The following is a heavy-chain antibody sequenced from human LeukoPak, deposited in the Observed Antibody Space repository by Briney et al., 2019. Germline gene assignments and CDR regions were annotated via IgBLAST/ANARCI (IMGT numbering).Heavy chain of an antibody. CDR3: AKANSFTIFGVVSPVEY. J-gene: IGHJ4*02. CDR1: GYTFSIYC. Sequence: GGSLTLSCAPSGYTFSIYCINWVRQAPGKGREWVSDISDSGSSTYYAESVKGRFTISRDNSKNTLYLQMTSLRAEDTAVYYCAKANSFTIFGVVSPVEYWGQGTLVTVSS. D-gene: IGHD3-3*01. V-gene: IGHV3-23*01. CDR2: ISDSGSST.